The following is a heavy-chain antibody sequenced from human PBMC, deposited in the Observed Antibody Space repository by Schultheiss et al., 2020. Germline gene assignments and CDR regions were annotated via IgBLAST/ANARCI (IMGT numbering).Heavy chain of an antibody. CDR3: ARGGSSTPRDY. D-gene: IGHD1-26*01. CDR1: GFTFSSYG. Sequence: GGSLRLSCAASGFTFSSYGMHWVRQAPGKGLEWVAVIWYDGSNKHYADSVKGRFTISRDNSKDTLYLHMNSLRAEDTAVYYFARGGSSTPRDYWGQGTLVTVSS. J-gene: IGHJ4*02. CDR2: IWYDGSNK. V-gene: IGHV3-30*19.